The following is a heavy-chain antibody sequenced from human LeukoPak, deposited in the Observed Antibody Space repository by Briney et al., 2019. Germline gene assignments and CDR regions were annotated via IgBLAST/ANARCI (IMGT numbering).Heavy chain of an antibody. CDR3: ARGRYSSSWLKYYFDY. D-gene: IGHD6-13*01. J-gene: IGHJ4*02. Sequence: ASVKVSCKASGYTFTSYDINWVRQATGQGLEWMGWMNPNSGNTGYAQKFQGRVTMTRNTSISTAYMELSSLRSGDTAVYYCARGRYSSSWLKYYFDYWGQGTLVTVSS. CDR2: MNPNSGNT. V-gene: IGHV1-8*01. CDR1: GYTFTSYD.